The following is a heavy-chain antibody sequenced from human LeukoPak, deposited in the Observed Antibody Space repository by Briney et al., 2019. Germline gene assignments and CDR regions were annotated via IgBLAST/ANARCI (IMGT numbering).Heavy chain of an antibody. V-gene: IGHV3-11*01. CDR3: ARERYCSSTSCLHYYYYYGMDV. Sequence: GGSLRLSCAASGFTFSDYYMSWIRQAPGKGLEWVSYISSSGSTIYYADSVKGRFTISRDNAKNLLYLQMNSLRAEDTAVYYCARERYCSSTSCLHYYYYYGMDVWGQGTTVTVSS. J-gene: IGHJ6*02. CDR2: ISSSGSTI. CDR1: GFTFSDYY. D-gene: IGHD2-2*01.